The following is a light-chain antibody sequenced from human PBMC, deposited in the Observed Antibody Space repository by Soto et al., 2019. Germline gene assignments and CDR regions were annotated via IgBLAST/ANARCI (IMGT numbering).Light chain of an antibody. CDR3: QSYDSSLSGSRVV. CDR1: SSNIGAGYD. Sequence: QPVLTQPPSVSGAPGQRVTISCTGSSSNIGAGYDVHWYQQLPGTAPKLLIYGNSNRPSGVPDRFSGSKSGTSASLAITGLQAEDEADDYCQSYDSSLSGSRVVFGGGTKLTVL. CDR2: GNS. V-gene: IGLV1-40*01. J-gene: IGLJ2*01.